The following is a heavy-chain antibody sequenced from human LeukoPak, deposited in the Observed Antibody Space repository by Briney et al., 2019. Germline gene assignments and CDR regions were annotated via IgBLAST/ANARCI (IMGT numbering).Heavy chain of an antibody. CDR3: ARAEAAAGLDFDY. CDR1: GYTFTSYA. J-gene: IGHJ4*02. CDR2: INTGNGNT. V-gene: IGHV1-3*04. Sequence: ASVKVSCKTSGYTFTSYAMHWVRQAPGQRLEWMGWINTGNGNTKYSQKFQGRVTMTRDTSTSTVYMELSSLRSEDTAVYYCARAEAAAGLDFDYWGQGTLVTVSS. D-gene: IGHD6-13*01.